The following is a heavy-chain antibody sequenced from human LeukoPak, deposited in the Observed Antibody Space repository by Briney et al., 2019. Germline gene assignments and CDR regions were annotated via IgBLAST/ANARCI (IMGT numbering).Heavy chain of an antibody. CDR1: GFTFSSYA. J-gene: IGHJ4*02. V-gene: IGHV3-23*01. Sequence: GGSLRLSCAASGFTFSSYAMSWVRQAPGKGLEWVSGISSNGASTYYVDSVKGRFTISRDNSKNTLFLQMNSLRAEDTAVYYCARDSAARRGDYWGQGTLVTVSS. D-gene: IGHD6-6*01. CDR3: ARDSAARRGDY. CDR2: ISSNGAST.